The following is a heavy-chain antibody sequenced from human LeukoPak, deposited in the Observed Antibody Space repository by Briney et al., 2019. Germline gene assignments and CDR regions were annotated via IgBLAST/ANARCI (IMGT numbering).Heavy chain of an antibody. CDR1: GGSFSGYY. D-gene: IGHD2-2*02. J-gene: IGHJ6*02. CDR3: ARGLGYCSSTSCYSWLYYYGMDV. CDR2: INHSGST. Sequence: SETLSLTCAVYGGSFSGYYWSWIRQPPGKGLEWIGEINHSGSTNYNPSLKSRVTISVDTSKNQFSLKLSSVTAADTAVYYCARGLGYCSSTSCYSWLYYYGMDVWGQGTTVTVSS. V-gene: IGHV4-34*01.